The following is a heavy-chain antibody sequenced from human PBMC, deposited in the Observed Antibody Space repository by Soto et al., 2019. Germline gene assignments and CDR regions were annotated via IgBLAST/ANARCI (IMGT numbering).Heavy chain of an antibody. CDR1: GYTFTSYG. Sequence: QVHLVQSGAEVKKPGASVKVSCKASGYTFTSYGIPWVRQAPGQGLEWRGWISAHNGKTDYEQKLPGIVIVTRDPSTSTAYMELRTLISADTAVYYCARGRYGEYWGQGALVTVSS. CDR2: ISAHNGKT. CDR3: ARGRYGEY. D-gene: IGHD3-10*01. V-gene: IGHV1-18*01. J-gene: IGHJ4*02.